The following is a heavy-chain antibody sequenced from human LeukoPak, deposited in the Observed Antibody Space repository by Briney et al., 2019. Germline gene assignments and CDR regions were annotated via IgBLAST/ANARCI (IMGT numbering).Heavy chain of an antibody. Sequence: GGSLRLSCAASGFTFSSYAMHWVRQAPGKGLEWVAVISSDGSTKYYAVSVKGRFTISRDSSKNTLYLQMNSLRAEDTAVYYCARGYIYYEDYWGQGTLVTVSS. CDR3: ARGYIYYEDY. CDR1: GFTFSSYA. V-gene: IGHV3-30-3*01. J-gene: IGHJ4*02. CDR2: ISSDGSTK. D-gene: IGHD3-22*01.